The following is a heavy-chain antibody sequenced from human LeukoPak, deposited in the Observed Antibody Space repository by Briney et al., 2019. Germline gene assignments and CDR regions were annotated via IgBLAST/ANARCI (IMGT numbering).Heavy chain of an antibody. J-gene: IGHJ5*02. Sequence: GASVKVSCKASGYTFTGYYMHWVRQAPGQGLEWMGWINPNSGGTNYAQKFQGRVTMTRDTSISTAYMELRSLRSDDTAVYYCARGDYYDSSGYYLPYNWFDPWGQGTLVTVSS. CDR3: ARGDYYDSSGYYLPYNWFDP. CDR2: INPNSGGT. V-gene: IGHV1-2*02. D-gene: IGHD3-22*01. CDR1: GYTFTGYY.